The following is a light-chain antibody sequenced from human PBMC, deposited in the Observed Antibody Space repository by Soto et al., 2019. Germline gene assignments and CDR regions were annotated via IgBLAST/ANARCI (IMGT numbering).Light chain of an antibody. V-gene: IGKV1-39*01. CDR3: QHYYSTPQV. CDR2: AAS. CDR1: QSISSY. J-gene: IGKJ1*01. Sequence: IQKTHAPAALSASVGDRVTITCPASQSISSYLNWYQQKPGKAPRLLIYAASSLQSGVPSRFSGSGSGTDFTLTISSLQPEDFATHYCQHYYSTPQVFGPGTKVDIK.